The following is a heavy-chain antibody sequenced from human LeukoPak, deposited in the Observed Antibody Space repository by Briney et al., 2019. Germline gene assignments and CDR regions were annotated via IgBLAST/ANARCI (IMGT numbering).Heavy chain of an antibody. V-gene: IGHV4-34*01. J-gene: IGHJ4*02. CDR1: GGSFSGYY. CDR3: ARGSVTAFDY. Sequence: SETLSLTCAVYGGSFSGYYWSLIRQPPGKGLEWIGEINHSGSTNYNPSLKSRVTISLDTSKNQFSLKLSSVTAADTAVYYCARGSVTAFDYWGQGTLVTVSS. D-gene: IGHD1-14*01. CDR2: INHSGST.